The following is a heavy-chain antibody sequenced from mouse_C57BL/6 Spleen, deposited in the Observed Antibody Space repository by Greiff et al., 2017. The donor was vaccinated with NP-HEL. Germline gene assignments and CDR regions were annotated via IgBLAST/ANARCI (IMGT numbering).Heavy chain of an antibody. CDR3: VRAGTENYFDD. CDR2: IRSKSSNYAS. Sequence: EVMLVESGGGLVQPKGSLKLSCAASGFTFNTYAMHWVRQAPGKGLEWVARIRSKSSNYASYYADSVKDRFTIAREDSQSMLYLQMNNLKTEDTAMCYCVRAGTENYFDDWGKGTTLTVSS. J-gene: IGHJ2*01. V-gene: IGHV10-3*01. D-gene: IGHD4-1*01. CDR1: GFTFNTYA.